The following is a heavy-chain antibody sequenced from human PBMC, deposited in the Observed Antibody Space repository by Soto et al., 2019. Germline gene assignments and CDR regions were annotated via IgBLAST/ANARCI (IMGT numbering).Heavy chain of an antibody. CDR2: ISTSGTT. Sequence: SETLSLTCTVSGGSISTYYWTWIRQPAGKGLEWIGRISTSGTTNYNPSLKSRVTMSVDTSKNQFSLKLTSVTAADTAVYYCARDRTVRGDWFDTWGQGTLVTVSS. CDR3: ARDRTVRGDWFDT. J-gene: IGHJ5*02. CDR1: GGSISTYY. D-gene: IGHD3-10*01. V-gene: IGHV4-4*07.